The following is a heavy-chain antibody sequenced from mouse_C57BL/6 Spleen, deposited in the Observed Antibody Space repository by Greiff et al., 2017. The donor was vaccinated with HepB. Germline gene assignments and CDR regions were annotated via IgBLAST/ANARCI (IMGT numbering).Heavy chain of an antibody. CDR3: ARRFITTVPSLDY. CDR1: GYTFTSYW. V-gene: IGHV1-50*01. Sequence: QVQLQQPGAELVKPGASVKLSCKASGYTFTSYWMQWVKQRPGQGLEWIGEIDPSDSYTNYNQKFKGKATLTVDTSSSTAYMQLSSLTSEDSAVYYCARRFITTVPSLDYWGQGTTLTVAS. D-gene: IGHD1-1*01. J-gene: IGHJ2*01. CDR2: IDPSDSYT.